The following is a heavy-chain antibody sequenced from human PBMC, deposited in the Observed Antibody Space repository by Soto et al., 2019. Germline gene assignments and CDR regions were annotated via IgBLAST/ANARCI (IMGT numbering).Heavy chain of an antibody. V-gene: IGHV4-34*01. D-gene: IGHD6-6*01. CDR2: INHSGST. CDR3: ARIAARLGDYYYYYMDV. J-gene: IGHJ6*03. CDR1: GGSFSGYY. Sequence: SETLSLTCAVYGGSFSGYYWSWIRQPPGKGLEWIGEINHSGSTNYNPSLKSRVTISVDTSKNQFSLKLSSVTAADTAVYYCARIAARLGDYYYYYMDVWGKGTTVTVSS.